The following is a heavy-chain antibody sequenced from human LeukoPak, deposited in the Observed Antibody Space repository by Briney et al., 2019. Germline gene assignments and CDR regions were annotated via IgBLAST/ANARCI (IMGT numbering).Heavy chain of an antibody. CDR3: ARAAAGMSFDY. J-gene: IGHJ4*02. CDR2: IYSGGST. Sequence: PGGSLRLSCAASGFTVSSNYMSWVRQAPGKGPEWVSVIYSGGSTYYADSVKGRFTISRDNSKNTLYLQMNSLRAEDTAVYYCARAAAGMSFDYWGQGTLVTVSS. D-gene: IGHD6-13*01. V-gene: IGHV3-66*01. CDR1: GFTVSSNY.